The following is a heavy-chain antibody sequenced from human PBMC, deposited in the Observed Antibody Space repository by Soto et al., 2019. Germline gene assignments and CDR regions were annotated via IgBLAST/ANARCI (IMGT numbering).Heavy chain of an antibody. CDR2: IWYDGSNK. CDR3: ARDILTGWDTEKYYYYYYGMDV. J-gene: IGHJ6*02. Sequence: GGSLRLSCAASGFTFSSYGMHWVRQAPGKGLEWVAVIWYDGSNKYYADSVKGRFTISRDNSKNTLYLQMNSLRAEDTAVYYCARDILTGWDTEKYYYYYYGMDVWGQGTTVTVSS. V-gene: IGHV3-33*01. D-gene: IGHD3-9*01. CDR1: GFTFSSYG.